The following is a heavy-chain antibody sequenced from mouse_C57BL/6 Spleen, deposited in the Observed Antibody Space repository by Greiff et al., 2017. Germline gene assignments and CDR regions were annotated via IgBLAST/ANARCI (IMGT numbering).Heavy chain of an antibody. J-gene: IGHJ3*01. Sequence: EVKLQESGPVLVKPGASVKMSCKASGYTFTDYYMNWVKQSHGKSLEWIGVINPYNGGTSYNQKFKGKATLTVDKSSSTAYMELNSLTSEDSAVYYCARAGIYYDYDAWFAYWGQGTLVTVSA. CDR2: INPYNGGT. CDR3: ARAGIYYDYDAWFAY. D-gene: IGHD2-4*01. CDR1: GYTFTDYY. V-gene: IGHV1-19*01.